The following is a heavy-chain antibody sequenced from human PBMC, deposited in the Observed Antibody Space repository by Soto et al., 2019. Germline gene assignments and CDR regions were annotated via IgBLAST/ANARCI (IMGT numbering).Heavy chain of an antibody. V-gene: IGHV4-34*01. J-gene: IGHJ3*02. CDR3: ARGLVGATHYDAFDI. D-gene: IGHD1-26*01. CDR1: GGSFSGYY. CDR2: INHRGTT. Sequence: SETLSLTCAVYGGSFSGYYWNWIRQPPGKGLEWIGKINHRGTTNYNPSLKSRVTISVDTSRNQLSLKLSSVTAADTAVYYCARGLVGATHYDAFDIWG.